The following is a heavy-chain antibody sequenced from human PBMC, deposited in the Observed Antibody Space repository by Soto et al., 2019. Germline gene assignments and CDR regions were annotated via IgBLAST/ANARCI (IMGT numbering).Heavy chain of an antibody. CDR3: AVLMVYAIPVAYYYGMDV. D-gene: IGHD2-8*01. V-gene: IGHV5-10-1*01. CDR1: GYSFTSYW. Sequence: GESLKISCKGSGYSFTSYWISWVRQMPGKGLEWMGRIDPSDSYTNYSPSFQGHVTISADKSISTAYLQWSSLKASDTAMYYCAVLMVYAIPVAYYYGMDVWGQGTTVTVSS. J-gene: IGHJ6*02. CDR2: IDPSDSYT.